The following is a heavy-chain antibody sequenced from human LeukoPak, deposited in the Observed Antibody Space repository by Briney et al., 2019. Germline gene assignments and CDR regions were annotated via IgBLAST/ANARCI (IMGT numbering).Heavy chain of an antibody. Sequence: SETLSLTCTVSGGSIRSYYWSWIRQPPGKGLEWLGDIYYTGSTNHNPSLKSRVTISVDTPKNQFSLNLSSVTPWDPAVCYCAKIKGGGGSFDIWGQGTMVTVSS. CDR3: AKIKGGGGSFDI. CDR2: IYYTGST. J-gene: IGHJ3*02. D-gene: IGHD3-16*01. V-gene: IGHV4-59*12. CDR1: GGSIRSYY.